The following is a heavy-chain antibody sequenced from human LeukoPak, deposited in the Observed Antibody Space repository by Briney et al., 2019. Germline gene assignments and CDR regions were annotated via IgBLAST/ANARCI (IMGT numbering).Heavy chain of an antibody. CDR1: GGSISSHY. D-gene: IGHD2-2*02. CDR3: ARAYCSSTGCYTHFDY. Sequence: SETLSLTYTVSGGSISSHYWSWIRQPPGKGLEWIGYIYYSGSTNYNPSLKSRVTISVDTSTNQFSLKLRSVTAADTAVYYCARAYCSSTGCYTHFDYWGQGTLVTVSS. CDR2: IYYSGST. V-gene: IGHV4-59*11. J-gene: IGHJ4*02.